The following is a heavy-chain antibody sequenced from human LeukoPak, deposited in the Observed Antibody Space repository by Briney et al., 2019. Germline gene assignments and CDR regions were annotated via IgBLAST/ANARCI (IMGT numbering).Heavy chain of an antibody. Sequence: PGGSLRLSCAASGFTFSNYGLHWVRQAPGKGLEWLAVIRYDGTYKYYADSVKGRFTISRDNSKNTLYLQMNSLRAEDTAVYYCARGKLGYCSSTSCPAFDYWGQGTLVTVSS. CDR1: GFTFSNYG. V-gene: IGHV3-33*08. D-gene: IGHD2-2*01. CDR3: ARGKLGYCSSTSCPAFDY. CDR2: IRYDGTYK. J-gene: IGHJ4*02.